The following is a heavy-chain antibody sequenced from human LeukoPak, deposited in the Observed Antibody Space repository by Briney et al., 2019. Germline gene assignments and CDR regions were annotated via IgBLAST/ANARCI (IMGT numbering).Heavy chain of an antibody. CDR2: INHSGST. CDR3: AYSSGYQQH. CDR1: GGSFSGYY. D-gene: IGHD3-22*01. V-gene: IGHV4-34*01. Sequence: PSDTLSLTCVVYGGSFSGYYWSWIRQPPGKGLEWIGEINHSGSTNYNPSLKSRVTISVDTSKNQFSLRLNSVTAADTAVYYCAYSSGYQQHSGQGTLVTVSS. J-gene: IGHJ1*01.